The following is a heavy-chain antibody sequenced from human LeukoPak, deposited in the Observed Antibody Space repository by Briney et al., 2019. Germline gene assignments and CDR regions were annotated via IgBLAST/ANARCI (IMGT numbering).Heavy chain of an antibody. D-gene: IGHD2-21*02. Sequence: GGSLRLSCAVSGFTFSDTYMTWIRQAPGKGLESLSYISPSGTDISYADSVKGRFTISRDNAKNSLYLQMNSLRVEDTAVYYCARVPYCGGDCYYFDYWGQGTLVTVSS. CDR1: GFTFSDTY. J-gene: IGHJ4*02. CDR2: ISPSGTDI. V-gene: IGHV3-11*01. CDR3: ARVPYCGGDCYYFDY.